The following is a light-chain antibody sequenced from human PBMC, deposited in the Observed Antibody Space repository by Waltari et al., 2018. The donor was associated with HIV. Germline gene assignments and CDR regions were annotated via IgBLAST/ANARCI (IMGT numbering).Light chain of an antibody. CDR3: CSYAGSSNWV. J-gene: IGLJ3*02. V-gene: IGLV2-23*01. Sequence: QSALTQPASVSGSPGQSITISCPGSSSDVGSYNLVSWYQQQPGKAPKLMIYEGIKRPSGVSNRFSGSKSGNTASLTISGLQAEDEADYYCCSYAGSSNWVFGGGTKLTVL. CDR1: SSDVGSYNL. CDR2: EGI.